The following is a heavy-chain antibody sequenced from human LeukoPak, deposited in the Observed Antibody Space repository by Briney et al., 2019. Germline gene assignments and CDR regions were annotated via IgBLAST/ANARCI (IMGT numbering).Heavy chain of an antibody. J-gene: IGHJ6*03. CDR1: GFTFDDYT. V-gene: IGHV3-43*01. CDR2: ISWDGGST. CDR3: AKDTSRGYNYYYMDV. D-gene: IGHD6-6*01. Sequence: GGSLRLSCAASGFTFDDYTMHWVRQAPGKGLEWVSLISWDGGSTYYGDSVKGRFTISRDNSKNSLYLQMNSLRTEDTALYYCAKDTSRGYNYYYMDVWGEGTTVTVSS.